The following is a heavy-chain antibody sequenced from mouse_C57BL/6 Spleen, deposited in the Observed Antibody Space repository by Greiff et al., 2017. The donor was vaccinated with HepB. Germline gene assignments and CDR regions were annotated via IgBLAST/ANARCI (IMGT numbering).Heavy chain of an antibody. CDR3: ARSEGSSYYWYFDV. V-gene: IGHV1-12*01. CDR2: IYAGNGDT. Sequence: QSGAELVRPGASVKMSCKASGYTFTSYNMHWVKQTPRQGLEWIGAIYAGNGDTSYNQKFKGKATLTVDKSSSTAYMQLSSLTSEDSAVYFCARSEGSSYYWYFDVWGTGTTVTVSS. CDR1: GYTFTSYN. D-gene: IGHD1-1*01. J-gene: IGHJ1*03.